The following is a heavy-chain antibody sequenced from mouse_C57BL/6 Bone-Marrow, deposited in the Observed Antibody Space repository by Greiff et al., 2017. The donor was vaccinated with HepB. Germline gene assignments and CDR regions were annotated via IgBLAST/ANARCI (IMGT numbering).Heavy chain of an antibody. D-gene: IGHD1-1*02. CDR2: IYPGGGYT. J-gene: IGHJ4*01. CDR3: ARVGYGAMDY. Sequence: VQLQQSGAELVRPGTSVKMSCKASGYTFTNYWIGWAKQRPGHGLEWIGDIYPGGGYTNYNEKFKGKATLTADKSSSTAYMQCSSLTSEDSAIYYCARVGYGAMDYWGQGTSVTVSS. V-gene: IGHV1-63*01. CDR1: GYTFTNYW.